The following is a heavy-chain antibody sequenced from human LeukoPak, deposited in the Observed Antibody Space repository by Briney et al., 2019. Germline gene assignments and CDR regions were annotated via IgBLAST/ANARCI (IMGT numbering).Heavy chain of an antibody. CDR1: GFTFSNYA. D-gene: IGHD6-19*01. Sequence: GFLRLSCAASGFTFSNYALHWVRQAPGKGLEWVAVIWYDGSNKYYADSVKGRVAISRDNSKNAVYLQMNRLRVEDTAVYYCARDWWRSGWYGAFDYWGQGTLVTVSS. CDR3: ARDWWRSGWYGAFDY. V-gene: IGHV3-33*01. CDR2: IWYDGSNK. J-gene: IGHJ4*02.